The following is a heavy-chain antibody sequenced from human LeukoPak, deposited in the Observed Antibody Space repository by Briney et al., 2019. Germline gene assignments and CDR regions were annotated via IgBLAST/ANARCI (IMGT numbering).Heavy chain of an antibody. J-gene: IGHJ6*03. CDR2: IYPGDSDT. V-gene: IGHV5-51*01. Sequence: GESLKISCKGSGYSFTSYWIGWVRQMPGKGLEWMGIIYPGDSDTRYSPSFQGQVTISADKSISTAYLQWSSLKASDTAMYYCARQRIAAAGDIYYYYMDVWGKGTTVTVSS. D-gene: IGHD6-13*01. CDR1: GYSFTSYW. CDR3: ARQRIAAAGDIYYYYMDV.